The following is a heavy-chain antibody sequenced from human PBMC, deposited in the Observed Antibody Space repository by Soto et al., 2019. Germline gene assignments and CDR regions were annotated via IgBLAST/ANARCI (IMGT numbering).Heavy chain of an antibody. CDR3: ATVCRCWSWLDN. J-gene: IGHJ4*02. D-gene: IGHD6-13*01. V-gene: IGHV1-3*01. Sequence: QVKLVQFGAEVKKPGASVNVSCKASGYTSTSYAMHWVRQAPGQRRKGMGWINAGNGNTKYSQKFQGRFPITSDTSARTAYMQLSSLRTAVTAVYYSATVCRCWSWLDNSGQGPLVTVSS. CDR1: GYTSTSYA. CDR2: INAGNGNT.